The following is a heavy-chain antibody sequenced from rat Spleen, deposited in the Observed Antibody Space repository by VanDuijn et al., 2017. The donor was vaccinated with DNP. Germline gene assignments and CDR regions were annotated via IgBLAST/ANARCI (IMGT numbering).Heavy chain of an antibody. D-gene: IGHD1-11*01. CDR3: ARREIGNYGYFDY. CDR1: GFPFSDYD. V-gene: IGHV5S13*01. CDR2: ITTSGGTT. J-gene: IGHJ3*01. Sequence: EVQLVESGGGLVQPGRSLRLSCAASGFPFSDYDMAWVRQAPTKGLEWVTTITTSGGTTFYRDSVRGRFTISRDNAKNTQYLQMDSLRSEDTATYYCARREIGNYGYFDYWGQGTLVTVSS.